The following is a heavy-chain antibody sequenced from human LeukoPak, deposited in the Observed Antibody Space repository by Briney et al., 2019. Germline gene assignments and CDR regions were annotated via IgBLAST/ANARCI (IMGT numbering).Heavy chain of an antibody. D-gene: IGHD3-16*02. J-gene: IGHJ4*02. CDR3: ARTLGWASSRYPFDG. CDR2: MYYSGNT. V-gene: IGHV4-39*01. CDR1: GGSISSSNYY. Sequence: SETLSLTCTVSGGSISSSNYYWGWIRQPPGKGLEWIESMYYSGNTDYNPSLKSRVTISVDTSKNQFSLKVNSVTAADTAVYYCARTLGWASSRYPFDGWGQGTLVTVSS.